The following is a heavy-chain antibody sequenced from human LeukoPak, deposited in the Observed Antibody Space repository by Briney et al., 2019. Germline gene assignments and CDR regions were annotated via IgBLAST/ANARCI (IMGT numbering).Heavy chain of an antibody. CDR1: GGSISGYY. CDR2: IYYRGTS. D-gene: IGHD2-15*01. Sequence: SQTLSLTCTVSGGSISGYYWSWIRQPPGQGLEWIGFIYYRGTSKYNPSLMSRVTMSVDTSKNQVSLKLSSVTAADTAVYYCARHYCSGGNCYYFDHWGQGTLVTVSS. V-gene: IGHV4-59*08. CDR3: ARHYCSGGNCYYFDH. J-gene: IGHJ4*02.